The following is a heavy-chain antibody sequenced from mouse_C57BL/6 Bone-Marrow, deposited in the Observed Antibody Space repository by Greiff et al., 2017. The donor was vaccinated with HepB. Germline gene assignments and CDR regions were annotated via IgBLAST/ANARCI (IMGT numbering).Heavy chain of an antibody. V-gene: IGHV5-6*01. Sequence: EVQVVESGGDLVKPGGSLKLSCAASGFTFSRYGMSWVRQTPDKRLEWVATISSGGSYTYYPDSVKGRFTISRDNAKNTLYLQMSSLKSEDTAMYYCARRRQLRMDYWGQGTSVTVSS. CDR1: GFTFSRYG. J-gene: IGHJ4*01. D-gene: IGHD3-2*02. CDR2: ISSGGSYT. CDR3: ARRRQLRMDY.